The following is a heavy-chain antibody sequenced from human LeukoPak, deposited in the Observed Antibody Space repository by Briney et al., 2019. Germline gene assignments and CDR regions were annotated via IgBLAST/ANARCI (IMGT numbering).Heavy chain of an antibody. D-gene: IGHD2-2*01. CDR3: ARSLRLGYCSSTSCYGAFDI. J-gene: IGHJ3*02. CDR2: TYYRSKWYN. Sequence: SQTLSLTCAISGDSVSSNGAAWNWIRQSPSRGLEWLGRTYYRSKWYNDYAVSVKSRITINPDTSKNQFSLQLNSVTPEDTAVYYCARSLRLGYCSSTSCYGAFDIWGQGTMVTVSS. V-gene: IGHV6-1*01. CDR1: GDSVSSNGAA.